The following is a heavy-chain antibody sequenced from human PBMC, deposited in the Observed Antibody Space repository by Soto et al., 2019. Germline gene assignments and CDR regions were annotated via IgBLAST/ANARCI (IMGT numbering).Heavy chain of an antibody. CDR1: GYNFTSYW. D-gene: IGHD2-15*01. V-gene: IGHV5-51*01. J-gene: IGHJ4*02. Sequence: GESLKISCNGSGYNFTSYWIGWVRQMPGKGLEWMWIIYPGDSDTRYSPSFQGQVTISADKSISTAYLQWSSLKASDTAMYYCARRESDGGKAPTLHYWGQGTLVTVSS. CDR2: IYPGDSDT. CDR3: ARRESDGGKAPTLHY.